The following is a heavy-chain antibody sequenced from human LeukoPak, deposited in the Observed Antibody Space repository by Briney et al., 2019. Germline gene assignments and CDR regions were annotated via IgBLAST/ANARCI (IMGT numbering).Heavy chain of an antibody. J-gene: IGHJ6*03. CDR3: ARAKNPYYYYFYMEF. CDR1: GYSISSGHY. V-gene: IGHV4-38-2*01. CDR2: IYHSGSS. Sequence: SETLSLTCAVSGYSISSGHYWVWIRPPPGRGLEYIGNIYHSGSSHYNPSLKRGVTISVDTSKNKFSLKMRAVTAADTAVYYCARAKNPYYYYFYMEFWGRGTTVTVSS.